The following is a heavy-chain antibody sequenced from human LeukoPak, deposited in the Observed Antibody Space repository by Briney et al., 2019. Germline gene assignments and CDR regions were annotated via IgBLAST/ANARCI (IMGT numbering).Heavy chain of an antibody. V-gene: IGHV4-39*01. Sequence: PSETLSLTCTVSGGSISSISYYCGWFRQPPGKGRGWVGSMYYSGSTYYNPSLKSRVTISVDTSKNQFSLKLSSVTAADTAVYYCARRADIVATKWVAHYYYYMDVWGKGTTVTVSS. CDR3: ARRADIVATKWVAHYYYYMDV. J-gene: IGHJ6*03. CDR2: MYYSGST. CDR1: GGSISSISYY. D-gene: IGHD5-12*01.